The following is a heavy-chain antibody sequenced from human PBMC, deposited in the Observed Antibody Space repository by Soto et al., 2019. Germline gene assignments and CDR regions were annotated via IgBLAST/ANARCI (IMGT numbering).Heavy chain of an antibody. CDR3: ARAMIYCGRGNCNAFDI. CDR2: INHSGRT. D-gene: IGHD2-15*01. J-gene: IGHJ3*02. Sequence: PSETLSLTCAAEVASFRSHYWTWMCQPPGKGLEWIGEINHSGRTNYNPSLQSRVTISVDTSKNQVSLKLSSVTAADTAVYYCARAMIYCGRGNCNAFDIWGQGTMVTVSS. CDR1: VASFRSHY. V-gene: IGHV4-34*01.